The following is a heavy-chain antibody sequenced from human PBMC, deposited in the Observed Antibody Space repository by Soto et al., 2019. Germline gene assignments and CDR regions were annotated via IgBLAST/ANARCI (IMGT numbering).Heavy chain of an antibody. D-gene: IGHD6-6*01. CDR2: INHSGST. CDR1: GGSFSGYY. V-gene: IGHV4-34*01. CDR3: AIRSIGALDY. Sequence: QVQLQQWGAGLLKPSETLSLTCAVYGGSFSGYYWSWIRQPPGKGLEWIGEINHSGSTNYNPSLKSRVTISVDTSKNHFALKLSSGTAADTAVYYCAIRSIGALDYWGQGTLVTVS. J-gene: IGHJ4*02.